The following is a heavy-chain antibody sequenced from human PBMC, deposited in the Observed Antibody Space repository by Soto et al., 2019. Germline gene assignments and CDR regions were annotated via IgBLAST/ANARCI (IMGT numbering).Heavy chain of an antibody. CDR2: ISSSSRYI. CDR3: ATANPNDYYFDD. D-gene: IGHD2-8*01. Sequence: PGGSLRLSCAASGFTFSSYSMNWVRQAPGKGLEWVSSISSSSRYIYYADSVKGRFTISRDNAKNSLYLQMNSLRAEDTAVYYCATANPNDYYFDDWGQGTLVTVSS. V-gene: IGHV3-21*01. J-gene: IGHJ4*01. CDR1: GFTFSSYS.